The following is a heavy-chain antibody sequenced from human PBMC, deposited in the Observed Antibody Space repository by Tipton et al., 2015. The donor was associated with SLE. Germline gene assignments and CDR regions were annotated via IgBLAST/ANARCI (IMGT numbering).Heavy chain of an antibody. J-gene: IGHJ6*03. CDR1: GGSFSGYY. V-gene: IGHV4-34*01. Sequence: LRLSCAVYGGSFSGYYRSWIRQPPGKGLEWIGEINHSGSTNYNPSLKSRVTISVDTSKNQFSLKLSSVTAADTAVYYCARGLNYYDSSGYYPFYYMDVWGKGTTVTVS. CDR3: ARGLNYYDSSGYYPFYYMDV. D-gene: IGHD3-22*01. CDR2: INHSGST.